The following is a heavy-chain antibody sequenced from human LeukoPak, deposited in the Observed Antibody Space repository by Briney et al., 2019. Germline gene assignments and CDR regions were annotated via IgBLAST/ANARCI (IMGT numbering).Heavy chain of an antibody. V-gene: IGHV3-74*01. CDR2: INSDGSST. Sequence: GGSLRLCCAASGFTFSSYWMHWVRQAPGKGLVWVSRINSDGSSTPYADSVKGRFTISRDNAKNTLYLQMNSLRVEDTAVYYCARNPAEGSGYYQGYYYYGMDVWGQGTTVTVSS. CDR1: GFTFSSYW. D-gene: IGHD3-22*01. CDR3: ARNPAEGSGYYQGYYYYGMDV. J-gene: IGHJ6*02.